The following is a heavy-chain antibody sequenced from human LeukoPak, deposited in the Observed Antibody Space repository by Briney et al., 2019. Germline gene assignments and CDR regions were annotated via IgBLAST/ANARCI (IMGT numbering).Heavy chain of an antibody. V-gene: IGHV4-59*01. CDR3: AREETAPGRPLVY. CDR2: LYYSGST. D-gene: IGHD6-13*01. CDR1: GXSISSYY. J-gene: IGHJ4*02. Sequence: PSETLSLTCTVSGXSISSYYWSWIRQPPGKGLEWIGYLYYSGSTNYNPSLKSRVIISVDTSKNHFSLKLSSVAAADTAVYYCAREETAPGRPLVYWGQGTLVTVSS.